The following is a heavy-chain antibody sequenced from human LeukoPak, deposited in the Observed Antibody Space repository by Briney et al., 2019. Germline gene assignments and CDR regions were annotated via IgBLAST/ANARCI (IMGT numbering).Heavy chain of an antibody. D-gene: IGHD3-9*01. Sequence: PGGSLRLSCAASGFTFSSYSMNWVRQAPGKGLEWVSSISSSSSYIYYADSVKGRFTISRDNAKNSLYLQMNSLRAEDTAVYYCARDRYFDWLSLDSWGQGTLVTVSS. CDR2: ISSSSSYI. CDR1: GFTFSSYS. V-gene: IGHV3-21*01. CDR3: ARDRYFDWLSLDS. J-gene: IGHJ4*02.